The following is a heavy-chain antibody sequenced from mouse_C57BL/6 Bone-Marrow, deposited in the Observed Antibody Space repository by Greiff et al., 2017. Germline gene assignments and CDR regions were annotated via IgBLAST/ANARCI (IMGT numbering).Heavy chain of an antibody. CDR1: GYAFSSSW. CDR3: ARSEYYGFYAMDY. V-gene: IGHV1-82*01. J-gene: IGHJ4*01. Sequence: QVQLKESGPELVKPGASVKISCKASGYAFSSSWMNWVKQRPGKGLEWIGRIYPGDGDTNYNGKFKGKATLTADKSSSTAYMQLSSLTSADSAVYFCARSEYYGFYAMDYWGQGTSVTVSS. CDR2: IYPGDGDT. D-gene: IGHD1-1*01.